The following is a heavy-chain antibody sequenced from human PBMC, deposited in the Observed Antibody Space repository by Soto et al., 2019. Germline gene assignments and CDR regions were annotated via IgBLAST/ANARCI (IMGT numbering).Heavy chain of an antibody. J-gene: IGHJ6*02. V-gene: IGHV5-51*01. Sequence: PGESLKISCKGSGYSFTSYWIVWVRQMPGKGLEWMGIIYPGDSDTRYSPSFQGQVTISADKSISTAYLQWSSLKASDTAMYYCARHVLSPGDYYYYYGMEVWGQGTTVTVSS. CDR3: ARHVLSPGDYYYYYGMEV. CDR2: IYPGDSDT. D-gene: IGHD3-10*02. CDR1: GYSFTSYW.